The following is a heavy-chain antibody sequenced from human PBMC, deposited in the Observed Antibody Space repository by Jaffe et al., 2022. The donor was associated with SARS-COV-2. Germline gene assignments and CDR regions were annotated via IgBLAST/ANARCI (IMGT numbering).Heavy chain of an antibody. D-gene: IGHD3-9*01. J-gene: IGHJ6*03. V-gene: IGHV3-21*02. Sequence: EVQLVESGGGLVKPGGSLRLSCEASGFTFSNYGMGWVRQAPGKGLEWVSSIGGSGNYRYYADSAKGRFTISRDNAKNSLYLQMTSLRAEDTALYYCVRVGDFDWLLYHYYYMDVWGKGTTVTVS. CDR1: GFTFSNYG. CDR2: IGGSGNYR. CDR3: VRVGDFDWLLYHYYYMDV.